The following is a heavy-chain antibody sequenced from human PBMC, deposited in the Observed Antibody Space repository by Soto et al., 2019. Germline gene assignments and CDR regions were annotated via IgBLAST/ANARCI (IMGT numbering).Heavy chain of an antibody. CDR2: ISGSGGST. J-gene: IGHJ4*02. CDR1: GFTFSSYA. CDR3: AKGSSGWVESFVG. D-gene: IGHD6-19*01. V-gene: IGHV3-23*01. Sequence: EVQLLESGGGLVQPGGSLRLSCAASGFTFSSYAMSWVRQAPGKGLEWVSAISGSGGSTYYADSVKGRFTISRDNSQNTLYLQMYGLRAEDTGVYCCAKGSSGWVESFVGWGQGTLVTVSS.